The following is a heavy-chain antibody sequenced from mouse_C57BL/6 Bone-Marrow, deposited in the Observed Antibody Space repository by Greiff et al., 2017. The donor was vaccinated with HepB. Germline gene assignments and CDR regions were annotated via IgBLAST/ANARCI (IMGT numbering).Heavy chain of an antibody. D-gene: IGHD2-5*01. CDR2: IYPGSGST. Sequence: QVQLQQPGAELVKPGASVKMSCKASGYTFTSYWITWVKQRPGQGLEWIGDIYPGSGSTNYNEKFKDKATLTADKSSSTVYMELSRLTSEDSAVYFCARHEAYYSNPAWFAYWGQGTLVTVSA. V-gene: IGHV1-55*01. CDR3: ARHEAYYSNPAWFAY. J-gene: IGHJ3*01. CDR1: GYTFTSYW.